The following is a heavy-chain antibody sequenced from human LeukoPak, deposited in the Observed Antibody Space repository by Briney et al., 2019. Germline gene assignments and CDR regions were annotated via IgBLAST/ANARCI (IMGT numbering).Heavy chain of an antibody. CDR3: AKDLAISGSYYGHNSFSFDY. D-gene: IGHD1-26*01. CDR2: ISGSGGST. J-gene: IGHJ4*02. Sequence: GGSLRLSCAASGFTFSSYAMSWVRQAPGKGLEWVSAISGSGGSTYYADSVKGRFTISRDNSKNTLYLQMNSLRAEDTAVYYCAKDLAISGSYYGHNSFSFDYWGQGTLVTVSS. CDR1: GFTFSSYA. V-gene: IGHV3-23*01.